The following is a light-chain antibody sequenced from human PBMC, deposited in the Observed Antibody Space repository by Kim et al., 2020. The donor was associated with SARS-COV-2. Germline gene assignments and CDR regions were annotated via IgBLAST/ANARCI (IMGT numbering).Light chain of an antibody. CDR2: GAS. Sequence: SPGERATLSCRASPGVSSNYVAWYQQKPGQAPRLLIYGASSRATGIPDRFSGSGSGTDFTLTITRLEPEDFAVYYCQQYSSSPATFGQGTKVDIK. CDR1: PGVSSNY. J-gene: IGKJ1*01. CDR3: QQYSSSPAT. V-gene: IGKV3-20*01.